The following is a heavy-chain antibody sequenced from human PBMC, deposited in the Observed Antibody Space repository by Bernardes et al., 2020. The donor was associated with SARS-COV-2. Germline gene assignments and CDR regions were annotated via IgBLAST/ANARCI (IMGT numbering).Heavy chain of an antibody. D-gene: IGHD6-13*01. Sequence: GGSLRLSCAASGFTFSSYAMSWVRQAPGKGLEWVSAISGSGGSTYYADSAKGRFTISRDNSKNTLYLQMNSLRAEDTAVYYCAKQKLYSSSWYAFDYWGQGTLLTVSS. CDR2: ISGSGGST. CDR3: AKQKLYSSSWYAFDY. CDR1: GFTFSSYA. V-gene: IGHV3-23*01. J-gene: IGHJ4*02.